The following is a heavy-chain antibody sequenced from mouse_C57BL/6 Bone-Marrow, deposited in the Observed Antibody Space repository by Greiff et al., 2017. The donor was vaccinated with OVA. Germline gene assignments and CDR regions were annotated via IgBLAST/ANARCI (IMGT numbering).Heavy chain of an antibody. V-gene: IGHV1-61*01. CDR1: GYTFTSYW. CDR3: ARGGYYPYFDV. CDR2: IYPSDSET. J-gene: IGHJ1*03. D-gene: IGHD2-3*01. Sequence: QVQLQQPGAELVRPGSSVKLSCKASGYTFTSYWMDWVKQRPGQGLEWIGNIYPSDSETHYNQKFKDKATLTVDKSSSTAYMQLGSLTSEDSSVYYCARGGYYPYFDVWGTGTTVTVSS.